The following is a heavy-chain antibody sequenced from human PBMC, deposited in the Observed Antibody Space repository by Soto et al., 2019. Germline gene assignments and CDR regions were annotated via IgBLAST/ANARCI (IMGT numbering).Heavy chain of an antibody. Sequence: QVQLQESGPGLVKPSETLSLSCGVSGGSISPYYWSWIRQPAGKGLEWIGLIYSGGSTNYNPSLESPVTMSVDTSKNKFSLKLSSVPAADTAVYYCARGPGGFGDFSLDYWGQGTLVTVSS. V-gene: IGHV4-4*07. CDR2: IYSGGST. D-gene: IGHD3-10*01. CDR3: ARGPGGFGDFSLDY. J-gene: IGHJ4*02. CDR1: GGSISPYY.